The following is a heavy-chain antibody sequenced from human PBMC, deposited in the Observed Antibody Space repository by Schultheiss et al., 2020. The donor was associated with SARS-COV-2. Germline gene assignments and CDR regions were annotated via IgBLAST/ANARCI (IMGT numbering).Heavy chain of an antibody. CDR2: ISYDGSNK. J-gene: IGHJ6*02. D-gene: IGHD6-6*01. CDR3: AKKDNQYSSSSHYYCYGMDV. CDR1: GFTFSSYA. V-gene: IGHV3-30-3*01. Sequence: GGSLRLSCAASGFTFSSYAMHWVRQAPGKGLEWVAVISYDGSNKYYADSVKGRFTISRDNAKNSLYLQMNSLRAEDTAVYYCAKKDNQYSSSSHYYCYGMDVWGQGTTVTVSS.